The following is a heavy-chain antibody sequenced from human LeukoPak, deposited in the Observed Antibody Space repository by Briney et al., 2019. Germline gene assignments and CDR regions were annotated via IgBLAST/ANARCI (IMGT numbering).Heavy chain of an antibody. CDR1: GGTFSSYA. V-gene: IGHV1-69*13. CDR2: IIPIFGTA. J-gene: IGHJ6*02. D-gene: IGHD2-15*01. Sequence: ASVKVSCKASGGTFSSYAISWVRQAPGQGLEWMGGIIPIFGTANYAQKFQGRVTITADGSTSTAYMELSSLRSEDTAVYYCARDYWVVVVVAATPNARYGMDVWGQGTTVTVSS. CDR3: ARDYWVVVVVAATPNARYGMDV.